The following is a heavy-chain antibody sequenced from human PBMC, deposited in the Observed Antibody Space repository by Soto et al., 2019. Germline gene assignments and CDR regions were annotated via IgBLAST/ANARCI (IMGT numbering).Heavy chain of an antibody. CDR1: GGSISSSSYY. D-gene: IGHD6-13*01. V-gene: IGHV4-39*01. CDR2: IYYSGNT. CDR3: ARHREAAVDEPFDY. Sequence: SETLSLTCTVSGGSISSSSYYWGWIRQPPGKGLEWIGSIYYSGNTYYNPSLKSRVTISVDTSKNQFSLKLSSVTAADTAVYYCARHREAAVDEPFDYWGQGTLVTVSS. J-gene: IGHJ4*02.